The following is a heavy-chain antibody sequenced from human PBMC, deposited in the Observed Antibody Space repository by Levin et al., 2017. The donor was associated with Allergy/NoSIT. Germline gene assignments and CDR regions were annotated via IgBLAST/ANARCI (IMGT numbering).Heavy chain of an antibody. CDR2: INPGGGNT. J-gene: IGHJ1*01. D-gene: IGHD3-22*01. V-gene: IGHV1-46*01. CDR1: GYTFTSYH. Sequence: GESLKISCTASGYTFTSYHLHWIRQAPGQGLEWMGIINPGGGNTFYAQKFQGRITMSTDTSTSTLYMDLRSLMADDTAVYYCARELVVGFFHHWGQGTLVTVSS. CDR3: ARELVVGFFHH.